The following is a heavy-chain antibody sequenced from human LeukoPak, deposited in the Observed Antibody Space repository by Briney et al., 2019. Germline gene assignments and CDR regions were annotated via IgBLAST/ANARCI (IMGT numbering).Heavy chain of an antibody. CDR2: IYPGDSDT. CDR3: ARGPLPNSSSWFYYFDY. V-gene: IGHV5-51*01. D-gene: IGHD6-13*01. Sequence: GESLKISCKGSGYSFTSYWIGWVRQMPGKGLEWMGIIYPGDSDTRYSPSFQGQVTISADKSISTAYLQWSSLKASDTAMYYCARGPLPNSSSWFYYFDYWGQGTLVTVSP. CDR1: GYSFTSYW. J-gene: IGHJ4*02.